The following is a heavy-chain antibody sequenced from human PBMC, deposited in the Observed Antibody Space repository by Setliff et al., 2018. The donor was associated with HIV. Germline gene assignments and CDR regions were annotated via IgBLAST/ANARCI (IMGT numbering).Heavy chain of an antibody. CDR1: GGSISSSSYY. J-gene: IGHJ4*02. V-gene: IGHV4-39*07. Sequence: PSETLSLTCTVSGGSISSSSYYWGWVRQPPGKGLEWIGSMYYSGSTYYTPSIKSRITISLDTSKNQFSLRMRSVTAADTAVYYCARVFVDTAVLRVLEYYFDSWGRGTLVTVSS. CDR3: ARVFVDTAVLRVLEYYFDS. CDR2: MYYSGST. D-gene: IGHD5-18*01.